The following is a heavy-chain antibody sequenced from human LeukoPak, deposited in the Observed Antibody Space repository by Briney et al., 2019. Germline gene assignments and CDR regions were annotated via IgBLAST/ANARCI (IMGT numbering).Heavy chain of an antibody. CDR2: IIPIFGTA. J-gene: IGHJ4*02. Sequence: SVKVSCKASGGTFSSYAISWVRQAPGQGLEWMGGIIPIFGTANYAQKFQGRVTITADESTSTAYMELSSLRSEDTAVYYCASPLGDSLWSGYYSVYWGQGTLVTVSS. V-gene: IGHV1-69*13. CDR1: GGTFSSYA. D-gene: IGHD3-3*01. CDR3: ASPLGDSLWSGYYSVY.